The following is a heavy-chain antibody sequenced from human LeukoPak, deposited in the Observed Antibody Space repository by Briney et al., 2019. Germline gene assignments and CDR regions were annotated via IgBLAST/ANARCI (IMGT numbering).Heavy chain of an antibody. Sequence: GGSLRLSCAASGFTFSSYSMNWVRQAPGMGLEWVSYISGSSSTIYYADSVKGRFTISRDNAKNTLYLQMNSLRAEDTAVYYCASYGGYDYWGQGTLVTVSS. V-gene: IGHV3-48*04. CDR2: ISGSSSTI. D-gene: IGHD5-12*01. J-gene: IGHJ4*02. CDR1: GFTFSSYS. CDR3: ASYGGYDY.